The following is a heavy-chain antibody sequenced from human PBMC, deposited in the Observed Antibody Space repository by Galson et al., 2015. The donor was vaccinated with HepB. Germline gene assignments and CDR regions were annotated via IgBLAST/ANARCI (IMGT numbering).Heavy chain of an antibody. V-gene: IGHV3-23*01. CDR2: ISGSGNST. Sequence: SLRLSCAASGFTFSNYPMNWVRQAPGKGLEWVSTISGSGNSTYYADSVKGRFTISRDNSKSTLYLQLNSLRAEDTAVYYCAKALGSNVYYESDWGQGTLVTVSS. CDR1: GFTFSNYP. J-gene: IGHJ4*02. D-gene: IGHD1-26*01. CDR3: AKALGSNVYYESD.